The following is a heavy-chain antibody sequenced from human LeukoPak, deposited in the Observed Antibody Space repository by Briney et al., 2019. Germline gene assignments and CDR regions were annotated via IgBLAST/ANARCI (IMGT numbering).Heavy chain of an antibody. Sequence: ASVKVSCKASGYTFTGYYMHWVRQAPGQGLEWMGWINPNSGGTNYAQKFQGRATMTRDTSISTAYMELSRLRSDDTAVYYCARTLPTYYDILTGPENFDYWGQGTLVTVSS. CDR3: ARTLPTYYDILTGPENFDY. CDR2: INPNSGGT. D-gene: IGHD3-9*01. J-gene: IGHJ4*02. CDR1: GYTFTGYY. V-gene: IGHV1-2*02.